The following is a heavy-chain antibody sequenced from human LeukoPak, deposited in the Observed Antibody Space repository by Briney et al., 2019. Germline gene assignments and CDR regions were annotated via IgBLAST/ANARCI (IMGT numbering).Heavy chain of an antibody. CDR1: EFAFSTYN. CDR3: ATYDSWSGYNIAY. D-gene: IGHD3-3*01. Sequence: GGSLRLSCAASEFAFSTYNMNWVRQAPGKGLEWVSYISTGSSTTYYADSVKGRFTISRDNVENSLYLQMNSLRDEDTAIYYCATYDSWSGYNIAYWGQGTLVTVSS. CDR2: ISTGSSTT. V-gene: IGHV3-48*02. J-gene: IGHJ4*02.